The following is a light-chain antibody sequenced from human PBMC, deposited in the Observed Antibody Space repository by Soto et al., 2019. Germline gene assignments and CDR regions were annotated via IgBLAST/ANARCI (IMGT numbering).Light chain of an antibody. CDR3: QSYGGSLYV. Sequence: QSVLTQPPSVSGAPGQRVTISCTGSSYDIGAGSDVHWYQQFPGTAPKLLIYGNNNRPSGVPDRFSGSKSGTSASLAITGLQDEDEADYFCQSYGGSLYVFGSGTKLTVL. CDR2: GNN. CDR1: SYDIGAGSD. J-gene: IGLJ1*01. V-gene: IGLV1-40*01.